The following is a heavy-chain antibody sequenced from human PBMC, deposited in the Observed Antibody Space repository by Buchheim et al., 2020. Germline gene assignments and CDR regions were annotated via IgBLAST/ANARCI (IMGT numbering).Heavy chain of an antibody. Sequence: QVQLVQSGAEVKKPGSSVKVSCKASGGTFSSYAISWVRQAPGQGLEWMGRFIPILGIANYAQKFQGRVTITADKSTSPAHMGLSRLRSEDTAVYYCARDLPAAGTRWYFDLGGRGT. CDR1: GGTFSSYA. CDR2: FIPILGIA. CDR3: ARDLPAAGTRWYFDL. V-gene: IGHV1-69*04. D-gene: IGHD6-13*01. J-gene: IGHJ2*01.